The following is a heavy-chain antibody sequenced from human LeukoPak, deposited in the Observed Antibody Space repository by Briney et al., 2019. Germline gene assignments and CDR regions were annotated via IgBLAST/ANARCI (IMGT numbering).Heavy chain of an antibody. J-gene: IGHJ4*02. V-gene: IGHV3-48*03. CDR3: ATLQGRSSDY. Sequence: GGSLRLSCAASGFTFSSYEMNWVRQAPGRGLEWVSYISSSGSTIYYADSVKGRFTISRDNAKNSLYLQMNSLRAEDTAVYYCATLQGRSSDYWGQGTLVTVSS. CDR1: GFTFSSYE. CDR2: ISSSGSTI.